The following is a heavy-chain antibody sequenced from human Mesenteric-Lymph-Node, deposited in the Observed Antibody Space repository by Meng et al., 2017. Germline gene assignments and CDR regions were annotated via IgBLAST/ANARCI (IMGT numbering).Heavy chain of an antibody. D-gene: IGHD1-26*01. CDR1: GGSIRSSSYY. J-gene: IGHJ4*02. V-gene: IGHV4-61*01. Sequence: QGSGPCPVNPSGTPSLTCAVSGGSIRSSSYYWTWIRQPPGKGLEWIGYIYYSGNTNYNPSLKSRVTISVDTSKNQFSLNLSSVTAADTAIYYCASWVGATKFDYWGQGTLVTVSS. CDR2: IYYSGNT. CDR3: ASWVGATKFDY.